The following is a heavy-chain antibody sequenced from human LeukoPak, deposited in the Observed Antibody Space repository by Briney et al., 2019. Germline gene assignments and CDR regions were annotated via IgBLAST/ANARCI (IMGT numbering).Heavy chain of an antibody. CDR2: ISSSGSTI. V-gene: IGHV3-11*01. Sequence: GGSLRLSCAASGFTFSDYYMSWIRQAPGQGLEWVSYISSSGSTIYYADSVKGRFTISRDNAKNSLYLQMNSLRAEDTAVYYCAREAMVRGVITQAAFDIWGQGTMVTVSS. D-gene: IGHD3-10*01. CDR3: AREAMVRGVITQAAFDI. J-gene: IGHJ3*02. CDR1: GFTFSDYY.